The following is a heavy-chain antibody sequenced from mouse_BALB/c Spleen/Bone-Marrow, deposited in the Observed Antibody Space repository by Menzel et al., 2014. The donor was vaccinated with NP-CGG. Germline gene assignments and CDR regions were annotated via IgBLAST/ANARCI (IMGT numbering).Heavy chain of an antibody. V-gene: IGHV14-3*02. J-gene: IGHJ3*01. CDR1: GFNIKDTY. D-gene: IGHD2-14*01. CDR2: IDPANGNT. CDR3: ASYYRYDRRFAY. Sequence: EVKLQESRAELVKPGASVKLSCTASGFNIKDTYMHWVKQRPEQGLEWIGRIDPANGNTKYDPKFQGKATITADTSSNTAYLQLSSLTSEDTAVYYCASYYRYDRRFAYWGQGTLVTVSA.